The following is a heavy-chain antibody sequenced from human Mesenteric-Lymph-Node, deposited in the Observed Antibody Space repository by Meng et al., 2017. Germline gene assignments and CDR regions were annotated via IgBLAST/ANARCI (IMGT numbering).Heavy chain of an antibody. CDR1: GGTFSSYA. CDR3: ARGEVVATWVIPDGAFDI. J-gene: IGHJ3*02. Sequence: SVKVSCKASGGTFSSYAISWVRQAPGQGLEWMGGIIPIFGTANYAQKFQGRVTITADESTSTAYMELSSLRSEDTAVYYCARGEVVATWVIPDGAFDIWGQGTMVTVSS. V-gene: IGHV1-69*13. D-gene: IGHD2-15*01. CDR2: IIPIFGTA.